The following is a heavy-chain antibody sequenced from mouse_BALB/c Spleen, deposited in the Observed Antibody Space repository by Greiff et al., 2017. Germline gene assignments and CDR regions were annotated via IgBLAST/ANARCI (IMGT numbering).Heavy chain of an antibody. V-gene: IGHV1S33*01. D-gene: IGHD2-2*01. CDR1: GYTFTSYD. CDR3: ARGGYDDRDWYFDV. J-gene: IGHJ1*01. Sequence: SGPELVKPGALVKISCKASGYTFTSYDINWVKQRPGQGLEWIGWIYPGDGSTKYNEKFKGKATLTADKSSSTAYMQLSSLTSENSAVYFCARGGYDDRDWYFDVWGAGTTVTVSS. CDR2: IYPGDGST.